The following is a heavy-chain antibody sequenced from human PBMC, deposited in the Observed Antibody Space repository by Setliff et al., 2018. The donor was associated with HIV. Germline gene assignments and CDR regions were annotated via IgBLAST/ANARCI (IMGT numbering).Heavy chain of an antibody. D-gene: IGHD3-22*01. J-gene: IGHJ4*02. CDR2: IYHSGNT. V-gene: IGHV4-38-2*01. Sequence: PSETLSLTCAVSGYSIRSGYYWGWIRQPPGKGLEWIGNIYHSGNTFHNPSLKSRVTISVHTSKNQFSLKLSSVTAADTAVYYCARGSRGARASKIDSSGYYLVYWGQGTLVTVSS. CDR1: GYSIRSGYY. CDR3: ARGSRGARASKIDSSGYYLVY.